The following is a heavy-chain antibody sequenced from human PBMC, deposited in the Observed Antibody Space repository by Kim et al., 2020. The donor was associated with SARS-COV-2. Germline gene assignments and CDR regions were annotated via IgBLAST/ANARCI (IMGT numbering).Heavy chain of an antibody. CDR1: GYRFTKYA. CDR2: IYAGNGDT. Sequence: ASVKVSCKASGYRFTKYAMHWVRQAPGQRLEWMGWIYAGNGDTRYSQKFQGRVTINRDTSASTAYMELSSLGSEDTAVYYCARDFSWAMDVWGQGTTVTVSS. CDR3: ARDFSWAMDV. V-gene: IGHV1-3*01. J-gene: IGHJ6*02. D-gene: IGHD1-26*01.